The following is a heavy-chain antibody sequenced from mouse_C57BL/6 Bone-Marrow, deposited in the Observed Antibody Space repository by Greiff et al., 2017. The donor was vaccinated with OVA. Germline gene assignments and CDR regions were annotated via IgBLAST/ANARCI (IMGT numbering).Heavy chain of an antibody. Sequence: QVQLQQSGPELVKPGASVKISCKASGYAFSSSWMNWVKQRPGKGLEWIGRIYPGDGDTNYNGKFKGQATLTADKSSSTAYMHLSSLTAEDSAVYFCARWRGAWFAYWGQGTLVTVSA. CDR3: ARWRGAWFAY. J-gene: IGHJ3*01. CDR1: GYAFSSSW. CDR2: IYPGDGDT. V-gene: IGHV1-82*01.